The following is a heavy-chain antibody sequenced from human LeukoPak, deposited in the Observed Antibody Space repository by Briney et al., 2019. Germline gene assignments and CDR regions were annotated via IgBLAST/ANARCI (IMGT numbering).Heavy chain of an antibody. J-gene: IGHJ4*02. D-gene: IGHD6-6*01. CDR1: GGSISSSSYY. CDR3: ARGLGSSSSSDDY. Sequence: KPSETLSLTCTVSGGSISSSSYYWGWIRQPPGKGLEWIGSIYYSGSTYYNPSLKSRVTISVDTSKNQFFLKMRSVTDADTAVYFCARGLGSSSSSDDYWGQGILVTVSS. V-gene: IGHV4-39*07. CDR2: IYYSGST.